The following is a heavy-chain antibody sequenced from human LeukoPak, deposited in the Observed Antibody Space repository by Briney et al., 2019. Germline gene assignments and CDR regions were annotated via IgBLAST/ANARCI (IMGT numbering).Heavy chain of an antibody. CDR3: ARVHDVFGDNYFDY. J-gene: IGHJ4*02. D-gene: IGHD3-16*01. CDR2: INNDGSST. Sequence: GGSLRLSCAASGFTFSSYWMNWVRQAPGKGLVWVSRINNDGSSTSYADSVKGRFTISRDNSKNTLYLQMNSLRAEDTAVYYCARVHDVFGDNYFDYWGQGTLVTVSS. V-gene: IGHV3-74*01. CDR1: GFTFSSYW.